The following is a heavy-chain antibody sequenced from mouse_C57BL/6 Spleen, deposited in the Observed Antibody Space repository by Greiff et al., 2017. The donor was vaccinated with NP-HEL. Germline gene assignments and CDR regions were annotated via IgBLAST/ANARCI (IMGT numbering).Heavy chain of an antibody. D-gene: IGHD2-4*01. CDR3: ARPYYDYDYAMDY. V-gene: IGHV5-17*01. CDR2: ISSGSSTI. J-gene: IGHJ4*01. Sequence: EVKLMESGGGLVKPGGSLKLSCAASGFTFSDYGMHWVRQAPEKGLEWVAYISSGSSTIYYADTVKGRFTISRDNAKNTLFLQMTSLRSEDTAMYYCARPYYDYDYAMDYWGQGTSVTVSS. CDR1: GFTFSDYG.